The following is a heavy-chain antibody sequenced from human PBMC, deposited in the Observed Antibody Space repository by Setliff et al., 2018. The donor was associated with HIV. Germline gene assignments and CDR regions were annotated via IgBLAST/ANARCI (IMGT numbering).Heavy chain of an antibody. D-gene: IGHD3-3*01. V-gene: IGHV4-4*07. CDR1: GGSIRSYY. CDR3: ARGREWTHLDY. J-gene: IGHJ4*02. CDR2: IYASGST. Sequence: PSETLSLTCTVSGGSIRSYYWSWIRQPAGKGLEWIGRIYASGSTNYNPSLKSRVTMSVDTSKNHFSLKLSSVTAADTAVFYCARGREWTHLDYWGQGTLVTVSS.